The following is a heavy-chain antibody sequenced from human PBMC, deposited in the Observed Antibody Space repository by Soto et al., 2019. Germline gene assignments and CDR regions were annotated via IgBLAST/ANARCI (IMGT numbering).Heavy chain of an antibody. CDR1: GGTFSSYA. Sequence: QVQLVQSGAEVKKPGSSVKVSCKASGGTFSSYAITWVRQAPGQGLEWMGRIIPIFGTANYNQKFQGRVTITADESTSTAYMELSSLRSEDTAVYYCARNECSTTFYYYGMDVWGQGTTVTVSS. V-gene: IGHV1-69*01. J-gene: IGHJ6*02. D-gene: IGHD6-6*01. CDR3: ARNECSTTFYYYGMDV. CDR2: IIPIFGTA.